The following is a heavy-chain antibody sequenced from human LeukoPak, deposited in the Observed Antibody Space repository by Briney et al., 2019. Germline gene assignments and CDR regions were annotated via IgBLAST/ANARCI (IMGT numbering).Heavy chain of an antibody. CDR3: ARVGFTAGDYYFDY. CDR1: GGSVNSGGYY. CDR2: IYDSGST. D-gene: IGHD3-10*01. V-gene: IGHV4-30-4*01. J-gene: IGHJ4*02. Sequence: SETLSLTCTVSGGSVNSGGYYWGWLRQHPRKGLEWIGYIYDSGSTYYNPSLKSRVTISVDTSKNQFSLKLSSVTAADTAVYYCARVGFTAGDYYFDYWGQGTLVTVSS.